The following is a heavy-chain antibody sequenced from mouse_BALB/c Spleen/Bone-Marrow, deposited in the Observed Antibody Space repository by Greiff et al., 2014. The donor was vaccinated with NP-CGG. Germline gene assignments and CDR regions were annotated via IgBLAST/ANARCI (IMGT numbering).Heavy chain of an antibody. J-gene: IGHJ4*01. Sequence: RLSISKDNSKSQVFLKMNSLQTDDTAMYYCARGDYDYAMGYWGQGTSVTVSS. V-gene: IGHV2-9*02. CDR3: ARGDYDYAMGY. D-gene: IGHD2-4*01.